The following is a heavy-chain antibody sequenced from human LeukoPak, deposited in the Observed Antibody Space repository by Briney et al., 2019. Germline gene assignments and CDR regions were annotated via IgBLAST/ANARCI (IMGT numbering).Heavy chain of an antibody. CDR1: GGSINTDRHY. D-gene: IGHD6-6*01. CDR2: IFHSGGT. V-gene: IGHV4-31*03. CDR3: ATRPRITNRPFDN. Sequence: SETLSLTCTVSGGSINTDRHYWTWIRQHPGKGLEYIGYIFHSGGTYYNPSLESRITISIDTSENQFSLKVKSLTAADSAVYYCATRPRITNRPFDNWGPGILVTVSS. J-gene: IGHJ4*02.